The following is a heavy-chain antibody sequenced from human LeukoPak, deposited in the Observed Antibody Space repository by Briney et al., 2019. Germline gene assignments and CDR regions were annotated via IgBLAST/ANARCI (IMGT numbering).Heavy chain of an antibody. CDR2: IYYSGST. D-gene: IGHD6-13*01. CDR1: GGSVSSGTYC. Sequence: SETLSLTCTVPGGSVSSGTYCWSWIRQPPGKGLEWIGYIYYSGSTNYNPSLKSRVTVSVDTSKNQCSLKLSSVTTADTAVYYCTRSTNLAAFDIWGQGTMVTVSS. V-gene: IGHV4-61*01. CDR3: TRSTNLAAFDI. J-gene: IGHJ3*02.